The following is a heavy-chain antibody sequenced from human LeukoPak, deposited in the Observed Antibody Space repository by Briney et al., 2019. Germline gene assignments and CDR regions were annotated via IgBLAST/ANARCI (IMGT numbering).Heavy chain of an antibody. CDR2: IRYDGSNK. J-gene: IGHJ4*02. D-gene: IGHD1/OR15-1a*01. CDR1: GFSFSSYG. V-gene: IGHV3-30*02. CDR3: AKGPRALEHSTHFFDY. Sequence: GGSLRLSCAASGFSFSSYGMYWVRQAPGKGLEWVAFIRYDGSNKYYADSVKGRFTISRDNSKNTLYLQMSSLRAEDTALYYCAKGPRALEHSTHFFDYWGQGTLVTVSS.